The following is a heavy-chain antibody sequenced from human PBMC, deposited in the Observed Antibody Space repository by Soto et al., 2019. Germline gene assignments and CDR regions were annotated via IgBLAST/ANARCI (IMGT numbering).Heavy chain of an antibody. D-gene: IGHD6-13*01. V-gene: IGHV1-3*01. J-gene: IGHJ1*01. CDR2: INAGNGNT. Sequence: QVQLVQSGAEVKKPGASVKVSCKASGYTFTSYAMHWVRQAPGQRLEWMGWINAGNGNTKYSQKFQGRVTITRDTTASTAYMELSSLRPEDTAVYYCAREPLTYSSSWYSTEYFQHWGQGTLVTVSS. CDR1: GYTFTSYA. CDR3: AREPLTYSSSWYSTEYFQH.